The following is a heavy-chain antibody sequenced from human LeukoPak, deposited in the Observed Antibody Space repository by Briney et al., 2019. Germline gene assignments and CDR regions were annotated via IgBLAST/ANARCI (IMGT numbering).Heavy chain of an antibody. CDR1: GFTFTTYA. CDR3: AKTCFDFWSGLNLFDP. D-gene: IGHD3-3*01. CDR2: ISGSGGST. Sequence: PGGSLRLSCAASGFTFTTYAMSWVRQAPGKGLEWVSGISGSGGSTYYADSVKGRFTISRDNSKNTLYLQMNSLRAEDTAVYYCAKTCFDFWSGLNLFDPRGQGTLVTGSS. V-gene: IGHV3-23*01. J-gene: IGHJ5*02.